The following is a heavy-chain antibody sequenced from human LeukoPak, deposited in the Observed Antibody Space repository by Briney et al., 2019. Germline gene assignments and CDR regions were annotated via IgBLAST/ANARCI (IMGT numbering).Heavy chain of an antibody. D-gene: IGHD2-21*02. CDR1: GFTFSSYA. J-gene: IGHJ4*02. Sequence: PGGSLRLSCAASGFTFSSYAMSWVRQAPGKGLEWVSAITNSGGTTYYADSVKGRFTISRDNSKNTLYLQMNSLRAEDTAVYYCAKGASVVVTAPSDYWGQGTLVTVSS. CDR2: ITNSGGTT. V-gene: IGHV3-23*01. CDR3: AKGASVVVTAPSDY.